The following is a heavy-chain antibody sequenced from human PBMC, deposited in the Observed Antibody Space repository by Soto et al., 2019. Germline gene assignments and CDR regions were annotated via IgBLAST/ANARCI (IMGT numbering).Heavy chain of an antibody. V-gene: IGHV4-34*01. Sequence: SETLSLTCAVYGGSFSGYYWSWIRQPPGKGLEWIGEINHSGSTNYNPSLKSRVTISVDTSKNQFSLKLSSVTAADTAVYYCARGRYQPRSIAARRGYYFDYWGQGTLVT. CDR3: ARGRYQPRSIAARRGYYFDY. CDR2: INHSGST. CDR1: GGSFSGYY. D-gene: IGHD6-6*01. J-gene: IGHJ4*02.